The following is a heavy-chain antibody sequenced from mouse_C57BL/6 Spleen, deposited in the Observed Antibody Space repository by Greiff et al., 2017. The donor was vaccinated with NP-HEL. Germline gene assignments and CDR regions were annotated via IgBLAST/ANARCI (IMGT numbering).Heavy chain of an antibody. V-gene: IGHV2-9-1*01. CDR2: IWTGGGT. CDR3: AMKWGDYDAGYYFDY. Sequence: QVQLQQSGPGLVAPSQSLSITCTVSGFSLTSYAISWVRQPPGKGLEWLGVIWTGGGTNYNSALKSRLSISKDNSKSQVFLKMNSLQTDDTARYYCAMKWGDYDAGYYFDYWGQGTTLTVSS. CDR1: GFSLTSYA. J-gene: IGHJ2*01. D-gene: IGHD2-4*01.